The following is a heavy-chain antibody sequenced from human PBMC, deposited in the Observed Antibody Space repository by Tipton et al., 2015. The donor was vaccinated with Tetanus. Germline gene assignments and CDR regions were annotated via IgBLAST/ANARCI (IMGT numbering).Heavy chain of an antibody. V-gene: IGHV5-51*01. CDR3: ARAHCSDGVCNFDY. Sequence: QLVQSGGEVKKPGESLKIPCKGSGYIFNNYWIGWVRQMPGKGLEWMGIIYPGDSDTRYSPSFQGQVTISVDKSISTAYLQWSSLKASDTSMFYCARAHCSDGVCNFDYWGQGALVTVAS. J-gene: IGHJ4*02. CDR1: GYIFNNYW. D-gene: IGHD2-8*01. CDR2: IYPGDSDT.